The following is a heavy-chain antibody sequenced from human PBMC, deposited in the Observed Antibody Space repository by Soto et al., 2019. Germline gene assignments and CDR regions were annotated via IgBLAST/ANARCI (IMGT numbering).Heavy chain of an antibody. CDR3: ARDEGVASGN. CDR2: INTANDDT. V-gene: IGHV1-3*04. CDR1: GYTFSSSP. Sequence: QVQLVQSGAEVKKPGASVTVSCRASGYTFSSSPLHWVRQAPGQRPEWMGWINTANDDTKYSQKFQDRVTLTRDTYASTAYMEVSSLTPEDTAVYYCARDEGVASGNWGQGTLVTVSS. D-gene: IGHD5-12*01. J-gene: IGHJ4*02.